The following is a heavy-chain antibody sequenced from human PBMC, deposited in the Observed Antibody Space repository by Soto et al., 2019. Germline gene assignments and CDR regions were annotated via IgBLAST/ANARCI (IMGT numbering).Heavy chain of an antibody. V-gene: IGHV1-46*02. J-gene: IGHJ6*02. CDR3: ARLARVYDSADV. D-gene: IGHD2-8*01. Sequence: SVKVSCKAFGYTFNAFYMHWVRQAPGQGLEWMGVINPSGDGTSYAQKFQGRVTMTRDTSTSTVYMELSSLRSEDTAVYYCARLARVYDSADVWGQGNTVAVSS. CDR1: GYTFNAFY. CDR2: INPSGDGT.